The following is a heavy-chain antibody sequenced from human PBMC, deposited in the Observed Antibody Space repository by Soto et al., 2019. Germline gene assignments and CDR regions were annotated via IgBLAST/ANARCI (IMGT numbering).Heavy chain of an antibody. CDR2: IFHDGTA. D-gene: IGHD3-10*01. CDR1: GVSISSGNW. Sequence: KSSETLSLTCAVSGVSISSGNWWTWVRQSPQRGLEYIGEIFHDGTANYYPSFERRVAISVDTSKNQFSLKLTSVTAADTAIYFCARLVYDTRLNYMYFDFWCQGTLVTVSS. V-gene: IGHV4-4*02. CDR3: ARLVYDTRLNYMYFDF. J-gene: IGHJ4*02.